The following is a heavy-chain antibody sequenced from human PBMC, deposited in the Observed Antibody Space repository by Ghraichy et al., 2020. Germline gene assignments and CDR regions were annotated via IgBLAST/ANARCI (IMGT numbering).Heavy chain of an antibody. V-gene: IGHV4-34*01. D-gene: IGHD3-22*01. J-gene: IGHJ4*02. CDR1: GGSFSGYY. Sequence: SETLSLTCAVYGGSFSGYYWSWIRQPPGKGLEWIGEINHSGSTNYNPSLKSRVTISVDTSKNQFSLKLSSVTAADTAVYYCARGEYYYDSSGYWFDYWGQGTLVTVSS. CDR2: INHSGST. CDR3: ARGEYYYDSSGYWFDY.